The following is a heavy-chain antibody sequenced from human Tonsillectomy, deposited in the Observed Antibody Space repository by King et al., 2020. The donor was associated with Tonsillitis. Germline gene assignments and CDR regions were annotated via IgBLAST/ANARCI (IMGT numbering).Heavy chain of an antibody. CDR3: ARQSWHFDIVNGYGAFDV. D-gene: IGHD3-9*01. CDR1: GYSFSDYY. V-gene: IGHV1-2*02. Sequence: QLVQSGAEVKKPGASVKVSCKASGYSFSDYYMHWVRQAPGQGLEWMGWVNPHSGGTEYAQKFQGSVTMTRDTSISTAYMELSGLTSDDTAVYYCARQSWHFDIVNGYGAFDVWGQGTRVTVSS. CDR2: VNPHSGGT. J-gene: IGHJ3*01.